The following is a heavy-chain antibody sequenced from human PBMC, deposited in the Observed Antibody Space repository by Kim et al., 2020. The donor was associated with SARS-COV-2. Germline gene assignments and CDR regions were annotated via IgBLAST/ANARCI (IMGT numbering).Heavy chain of an antibody. CDR3: MRDSRHIVVVPEQDY. CDR2: INQDGSKT. Sequence: GGSLRLSCAASGFTFSNYWMSWVRQAPGKGLEWVATINQDGSKTYYVDPVKGRFTISRDTAKNLLFLQMNSLRDEDTAVYYYMRDSRHIVVVPEQDYWGPRTLLAVSS. CDR1: GFTFSNYW. D-gene: IGHD2-2*01. V-gene: IGHV3-7*01. J-gene: IGHJ4*02.